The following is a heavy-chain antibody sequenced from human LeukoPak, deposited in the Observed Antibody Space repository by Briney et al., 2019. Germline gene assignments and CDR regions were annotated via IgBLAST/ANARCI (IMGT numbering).Heavy chain of an antibody. V-gene: IGHV3-21*01. CDR2: ISSSSSYI. D-gene: IGHD4-17*01. CDR1: GFTFSSYS. J-gene: IGHJ4*02. CDR3: ARANTYGDYELDY. Sequence: GGSLRLSCAASGFTFSSYSMNWVRQAPGKGLEWVSSISSSSSYIYYADSVKGRFTISRDNAKNSLHLQMNSLRAEDTAVYYCARANTYGDYELDYWGQGTLVTVSS.